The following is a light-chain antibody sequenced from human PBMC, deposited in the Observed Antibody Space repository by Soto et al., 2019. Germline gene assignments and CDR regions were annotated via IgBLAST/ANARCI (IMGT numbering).Light chain of an antibody. CDR2: KAS. CDR1: QTIRSW. CDR3: QHYNSYSEA. V-gene: IGKV1-5*03. J-gene: IGKJ1*01. Sequence: IQITQSPSSLAGSVVDRVTITFRASQTIRSWLAWYQQKPEKAPKLLIFKASSLQSVVPSRFSGSGSGTEFTLTISSLQPDDFATYYCQHYNSYSEAFGQGTKVDI.